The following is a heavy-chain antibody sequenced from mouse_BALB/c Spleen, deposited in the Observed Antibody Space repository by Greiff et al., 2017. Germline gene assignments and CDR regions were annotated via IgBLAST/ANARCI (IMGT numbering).Heavy chain of an antibody. J-gene: IGHJ3*01. D-gene: IGHD5-5*01. CDR1: GFNIKDYY. CDR2: IDPENGDT. V-gene: IGHV14-4*02. Sequence: VQLKESGAELVRSGASVKLSCTASGFNIKDYYMHWVKQRPEQGLEWIGWIDPENGDTEYAPKFQGKATMTADTSSNTAYLQLSSLTSEDTAVYYCNAYQEGFAYWGQGTLVTVSA. CDR3: NAYQEGFAY.